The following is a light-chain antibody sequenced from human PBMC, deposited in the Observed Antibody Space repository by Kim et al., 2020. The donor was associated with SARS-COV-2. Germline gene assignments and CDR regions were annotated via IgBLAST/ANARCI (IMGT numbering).Light chain of an antibody. CDR2: NVN. V-gene: IGLV2-14*03. Sequence: QSITIACTGTSSDIGVYNDVSWYQQYLDKAPKLIIYNVNERPSGVSNRFSGSKSGNTASLTISGLQAEDEADYYCSSHTSTSTVVFGGGTQLTVL. CDR1: SSDIGVYND. CDR3: SSHTSTSTVV. J-gene: IGLJ2*01.